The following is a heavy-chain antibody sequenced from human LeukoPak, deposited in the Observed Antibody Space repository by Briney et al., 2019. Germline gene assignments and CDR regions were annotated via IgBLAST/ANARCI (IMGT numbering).Heavy chain of an antibody. D-gene: IGHD3-9*01. V-gene: IGHV1-46*01. CDR1: GYTFTSYY. J-gene: IGHJ5*02. CDR2: INPSGGST. Sequence: ASVKVSCKASGYTFTSYYMHWVRQAPGQGLEWMAIINPSGGSTTYAQKFQGRVTMTRNTSISTAYMELSSLRSEDTAVYYCARGSNRYFDWLLTPNWFDPWGQGTLVTVSS. CDR3: ARGSNRYFDWLLTPNWFDP.